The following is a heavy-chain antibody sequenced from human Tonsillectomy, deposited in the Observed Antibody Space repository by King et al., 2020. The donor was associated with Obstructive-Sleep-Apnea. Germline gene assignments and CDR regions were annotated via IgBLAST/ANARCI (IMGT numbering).Heavy chain of an antibody. D-gene: IGHD2-2*01. CDR1: GGSISGGGYY. J-gene: IGHJ5*02. V-gene: IGHV4-31*03. Sequence: VQLQESGPGLVKPSQTLSLTCTVSGGSISGGGYYWSWIRQHPGKGLEWIGYIYYSGSTFYNPSLKSRVTISVDTSKNQFSLKLSSVTAADTAVYYCAREGIGYCSSTSCPNPNWFDPWGQGTLVTVSS. CDR2: IYYSGST. CDR3: AREGIGYCSSTSCPNPNWFDP.